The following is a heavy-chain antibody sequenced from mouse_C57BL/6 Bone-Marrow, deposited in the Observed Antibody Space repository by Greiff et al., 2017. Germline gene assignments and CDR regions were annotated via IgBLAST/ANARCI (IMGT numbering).Heavy chain of an antibody. CDR3: TGPNYDYAMDY. CDR1: GFTFSNYW. Sequence: VQLKESGGGLVQPGGSMKLSCVASGFTFSNYWMNWVRQSPEKGLEWVAQIRLKSDNYATHYAESVKGRFTISRDDSKSSVYLQMNNLRAEDTGIYYCTGPNYDYAMDYWGQGTSVTVSS. CDR2: IRLKSDNYAT. V-gene: IGHV6-3*01. D-gene: IGHD2-1*01. J-gene: IGHJ4*01.